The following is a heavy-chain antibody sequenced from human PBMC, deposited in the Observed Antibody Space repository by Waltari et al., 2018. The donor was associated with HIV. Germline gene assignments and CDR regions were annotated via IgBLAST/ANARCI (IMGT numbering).Heavy chain of an antibody. CDR2: LYWNDEE. CDR3: AHRLGSRTWYGNFDY. D-gene: IGHD6-13*01. CDR1: GFSLITSGRG. V-gene: IGHV2-5*01. Sequence: QITLKESGPTLVKPTQTLTLTCTFYGFSLITSGRGWGWIRQPPGKALEWLALLYWNDEERYSPSLKSRLTITKHTSKNQVLLTMTDMDPVDTATYYCAHRLGSRTWYGNFDYWGQGILVSVSS. J-gene: IGHJ4*02.